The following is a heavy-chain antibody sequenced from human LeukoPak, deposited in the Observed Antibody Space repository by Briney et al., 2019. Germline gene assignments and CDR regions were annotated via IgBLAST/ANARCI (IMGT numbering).Heavy chain of an antibody. D-gene: IGHD3-10*01. CDR1: GGSISSYY. CDR2: VYYSGST. Sequence: SETLSLTCTVSGGSISSYYWSWIRQPPGKGLEWIGYVYYSGSTNYNPSLKSRVTISVDTSKNQFSLKLSSVTAADTAVYYCARSELLWFGGVNSGFDYWGQGTLVTVSS. CDR3: ARSELLWFGGVNSGFDY. V-gene: IGHV4-59*01. J-gene: IGHJ4*02.